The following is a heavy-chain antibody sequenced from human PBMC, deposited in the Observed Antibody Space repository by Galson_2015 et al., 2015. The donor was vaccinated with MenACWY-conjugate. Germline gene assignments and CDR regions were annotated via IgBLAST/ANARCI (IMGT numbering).Heavy chain of an antibody. V-gene: IGHV4-59*01. CDR3: ARSPRISGLRVRYYYYYMDI. J-gene: IGHJ6*03. D-gene: IGHD3/OR15-3a*01. Sequence: ETLSLTCTVSGGSSSSYYWSWVRQAPGKGLEWIGNIYFSENTNYNPSLKSRVTMSIDTSENQVSLKLRSVTSADTAVYYCARSPRISGLRVRYYYYYMDIWGKGTTVTVSS. CDR1: GGSSSSYY. CDR2: IYFSENT.